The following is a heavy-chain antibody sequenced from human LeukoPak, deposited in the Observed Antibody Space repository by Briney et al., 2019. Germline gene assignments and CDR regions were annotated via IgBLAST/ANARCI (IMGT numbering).Heavy chain of an antibody. J-gene: IGHJ6*03. D-gene: IGHD3-10*01. CDR2: ISAYNGNT. CDR3: ATRGREGYYYYYMDV. V-gene: IGHV1-18*01. Sequence: ASVKVSCKASGYTFTSYGISWVRQAPGQGLEWMGWISAYNGNTNYAQKLQGRVTMTTDTSTSTAYMELRSLRPDDTAVYYCATRGREGYYYYYMDVWGKGTTVTVSS. CDR1: GYTFTSYG.